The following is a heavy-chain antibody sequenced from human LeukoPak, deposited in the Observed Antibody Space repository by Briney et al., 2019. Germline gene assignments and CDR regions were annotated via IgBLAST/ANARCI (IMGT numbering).Heavy chain of an antibody. Sequence: ASVKVSCKASGYTFTDYNIHWVRQAPGQGLEWMGRINPNSGGTNYAQKFQGRVTMTRDTSISTAYMELSRLRSDDTAVYYCAREYDFWSGYYGYFDYWGQGTLVTVSS. J-gene: IGHJ4*02. CDR1: GYTFTDYN. CDR3: AREYDFWSGYYGYFDY. CDR2: INPNSGGT. D-gene: IGHD3-3*01. V-gene: IGHV1-2*06.